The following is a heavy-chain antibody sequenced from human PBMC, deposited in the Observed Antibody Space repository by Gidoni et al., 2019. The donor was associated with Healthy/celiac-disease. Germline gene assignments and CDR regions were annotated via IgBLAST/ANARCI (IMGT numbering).Heavy chain of an antibody. D-gene: IGHD2-2*01. CDR3: ARGIYLGYCSTTSCQFDY. J-gene: IGHJ4*02. V-gene: IGHV4-30-2*05. Sequence: KSRVTISVDTSKNQFSLKLNSVTAADTAVYYCARGIYLGYCSTTSCQFDYWGQGTLVTVSS.